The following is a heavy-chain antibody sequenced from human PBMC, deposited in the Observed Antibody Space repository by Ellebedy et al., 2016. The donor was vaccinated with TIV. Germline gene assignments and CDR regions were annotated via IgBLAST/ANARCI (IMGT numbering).Heavy chain of an antibody. Sequence: GGSLRLXCAASGFTFTNYAIHWVRQAPGKGLEWVAIVWYDGTGQYYADPVKGRFTISRDNSKNTLYLQMNSLRAEDTAVYYCAKSGIAVAGYDYWGQGTLVTVSS. J-gene: IGHJ4*02. CDR2: VWYDGTGQ. D-gene: IGHD6-19*01. V-gene: IGHV3-30*02. CDR3: AKSGIAVAGYDY. CDR1: GFTFTNYA.